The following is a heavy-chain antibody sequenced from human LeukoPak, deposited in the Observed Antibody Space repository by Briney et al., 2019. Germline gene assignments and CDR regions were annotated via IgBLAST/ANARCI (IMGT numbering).Heavy chain of an antibody. J-gene: IGHJ4*02. CDR1: GFTFSNAW. CDR2: IKSKTDGGTT. V-gene: IGHV3-15*01. D-gene: IGHD3-3*01. Sequence: PGGSLRLSCAASGFTFSNAWMSWVRQAPGKGLEWVGRIKSKTDGGTTDYAAPVKGRFTISRDDSKNTLYLQMNSLKTEDTAVHYCTIPEYYDFWSGFYFDYWGQGTLVTVSS. CDR3: TIPEYYDFWSGFYFDY.